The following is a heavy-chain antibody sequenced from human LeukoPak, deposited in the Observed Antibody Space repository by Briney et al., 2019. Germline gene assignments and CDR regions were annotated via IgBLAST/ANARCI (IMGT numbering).Heavy chain of an antibody. J-gene: IGHJ6*02. CDR3: ARDRVHARDYDILTGYYTTGGGVDHYGMDV. V-gene: IGHV3-30*14. Sequence: GRSLRLSCAASGFTFSSYAMHWVRQAPGKGLEWVAVISYDGSNKYYADSVKGRFTISRDNSKNTLYLQMNSLRAEDTAVYYCARDRVHARDYDILTGYYTTGGGVDHYGMDVWGQGTTVTVSS. D-gene: IGHD3-9*01. CDR1: GFTFSSYA. CDR2: ISYDGSNK.